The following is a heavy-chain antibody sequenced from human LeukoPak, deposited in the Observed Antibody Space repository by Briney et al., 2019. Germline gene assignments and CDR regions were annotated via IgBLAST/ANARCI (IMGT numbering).Heavy chain of an antibody. D-gene: IGHD3-22*01. CDR3: ARGPLDSSGYFYWEF. Sequence: ASVKVSCKASGGTFSSYAISWVRQAPGQGLEWMGWINPNSGGTNYAQKFQGRVTMTRDTSISTAYMELSRLRSDDTAVYYCARGPLDSSGYFYWEFWGQGTLVTVSS. V-gene: IGHV1-2*02. CDR2: INPNSGGT. J-gene: IGHJ4*02. CDR1: GGTFSSYA.